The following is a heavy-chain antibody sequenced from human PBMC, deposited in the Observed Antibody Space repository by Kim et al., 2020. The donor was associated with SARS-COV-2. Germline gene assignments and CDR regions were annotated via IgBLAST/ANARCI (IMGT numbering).Heavy chain of an antibody. J-gene: IGHJ4*02. Sequence: SETLSLTCAVYGGSFSGYYWSWIRQPPGKGLEWIGEINHSGSTNYNPSLKSRVTISVDTSKNQFSLKLSSVTAADTAVYYCARERRDSSGWSFDYWGQGT. CDR2: INHSGST. D-gene: IGHD6-19*01. CDR1: GGSFSGYY. CDR3: ARERRDSSGWSFDY. V-gene: IGHV4-34*01.